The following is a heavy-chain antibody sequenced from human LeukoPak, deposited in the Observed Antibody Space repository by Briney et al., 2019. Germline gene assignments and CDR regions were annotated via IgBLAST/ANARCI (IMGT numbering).Heavy chain of an antibody. Sequence: SETLSLTCAVYGGSFSGYYWSWIRQPPGKGLEWMGEINHSGSTNYNPSLKSRVTISVDTSKNQFSLKLSSVTAADTAVYYCARARYYYDSSGYNTRDWGQGTLVTVSS. V-gene: IGHV4-34*01. CDR1: GGSFSGYY. CDR2: INHSGST. D-gene: IGHD3-22*01. CDR3: ARARYYYDSSGYNTRD. J-gene: IGHJ4*02.